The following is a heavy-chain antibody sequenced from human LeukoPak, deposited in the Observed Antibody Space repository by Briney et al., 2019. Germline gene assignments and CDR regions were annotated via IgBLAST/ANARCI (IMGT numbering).Heavy chain of an antibody. CDR1: GYTFTGYY. D-gene: IGHD6-13*01. Sequence: ASVKVSCKASGYTFTGYYMHWVRQAPGHGLEWMGRINPNTGGTDYAQEFQGRVTLTRDTSISTAYMELSRLTSDDTAVYYCARGYQAAFDIWGQGTMVTVSS. CDR3: ARGYQAAFDI. CDR2: INPNTGGT. V-gene: IGHV1-2*06. J-gene: IGHJ3*02.